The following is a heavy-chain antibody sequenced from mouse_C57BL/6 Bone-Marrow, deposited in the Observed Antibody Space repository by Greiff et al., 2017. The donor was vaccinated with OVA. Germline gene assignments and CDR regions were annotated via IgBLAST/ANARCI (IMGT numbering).Heavy chain of an antibody. J-gene: IGHJ2*01. CDR3: ARWSTTGHFDY. CDR2: IYPGGGYT. V-gene: IGHV1-63*01. Sequence: QVQLQQSGAELVRPGTSVKMSCKASGYTFTNYWIGWAKQRPGHGLEWIGDIYPGGGYTNYNEKFKGQATLTADKSSSTAYMQFSSLTSEDSAIYYCARWSTTGHFDYWGQGTTLTVSS. CDR1: GYTFTNYW. D-gene: IGHD2-14*01.